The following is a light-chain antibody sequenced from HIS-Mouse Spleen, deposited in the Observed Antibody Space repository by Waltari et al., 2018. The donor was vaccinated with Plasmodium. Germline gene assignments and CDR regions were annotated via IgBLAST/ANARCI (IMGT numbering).Light chain of an antibody. V-gene: IGLV1-47*01. CDR1: SSNIGSNY. Sequence: QSVLTQPPSASGTPGQRVTISCSGSSSNIGSNYVYWYQQLPGTAPKLLSYRNNQRPSGVPARFPCSKSGTSASLAISGLRSEDEADYYCAAWDDSLSGWVFGGGTKLTVL. CDR3: AAWDDSLSGWV. CDR2: RNN. J-gene: IGLJ3*02.